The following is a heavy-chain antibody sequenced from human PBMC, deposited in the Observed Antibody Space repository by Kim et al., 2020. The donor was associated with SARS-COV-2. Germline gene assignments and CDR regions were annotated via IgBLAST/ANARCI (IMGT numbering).Heavy chain of an antibody. Sequence: GGSLRLSCAASGFTFSSYAMHWVRQAPGKGLEYVSAISSNGGSTYYANSVKGRFTISRDNSKNTLYLQMGSLRAEDMAVYYCAREASRYYGSGSYRWFDPWGQGTLVTVSS. CDR1: GFTFSSYA. CDR2: ISSNGGST. J-gene: IGHJ5*02. V-gene: IGHV3-64*01. CDR3: AREASRYYGSGSYRWFDP. D-gene: IGHD3-10*01.